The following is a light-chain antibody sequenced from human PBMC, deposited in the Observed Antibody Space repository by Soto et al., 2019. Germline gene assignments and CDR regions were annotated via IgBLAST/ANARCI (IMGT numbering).Light chain of an antibody. J-gene: IGKJ1*01. V-gene: IGKV3-15*01. Sequence: EIVMTQSPASLSVSPGERATLSCRASQSVSSNLAWYQQKPGQAPRLLIHGASARATGIPDRFSGSGSGTEFTLTISSLQSEDVAVYYCQQYNNWMWTFGQGTKVDI. CDR1: QSVSSN. CDR3: QQYNNWMWT. CDR2: GAS.